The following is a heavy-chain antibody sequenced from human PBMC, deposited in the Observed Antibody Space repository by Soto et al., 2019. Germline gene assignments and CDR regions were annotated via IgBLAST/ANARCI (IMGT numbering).Heavy chain of an antibody. CDR1: GGSISSGGYY. CDR3: ARVPYHYGSGSSYYFEY. D-gene: IGHD3-10*01. J-gene: IGHJ4*02. V-gene: IGHV4-31*03. CDR2: IYYSGST. Sequence: PSETLSLTCTVSGGSISSGGYYWSWIRQHPGKGLEWIGYIYYSGSTYYNPSLKSRVTISVDTSKNQFSLKLSSVTAADTAVYYCARVPYHYGSGSSYYFEYWGQGTPVTVSS.